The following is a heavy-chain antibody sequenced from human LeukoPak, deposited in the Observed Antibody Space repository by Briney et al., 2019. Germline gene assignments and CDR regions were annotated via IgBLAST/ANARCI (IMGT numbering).Heavy chain of an antibody. V-gene: IGHV3-74*01. J-gene: IGHJ4*02. CDR2: IKSDGSST. CDR1: GFTFRSYW. Sequence: PGGSLRLSCAASGFTFRSYWMYWVRQAPGKGLIWVSRIKSDGSSTSYAGSVKGRFTISRDNAKNTLYLQMNSLRAEDTAVYYCVVAYCGGDCSHWGQGTQVTVSS. D-gene: IGHD2-21*02. CDR3: VVAYCGGDCSH.